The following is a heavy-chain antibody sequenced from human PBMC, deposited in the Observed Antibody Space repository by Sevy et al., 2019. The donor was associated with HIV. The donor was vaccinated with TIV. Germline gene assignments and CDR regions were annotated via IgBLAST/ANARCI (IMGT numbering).Heavy chain of an antibody. CDR2: ISWNSGAI. CDR3: GRAHGFCVVERCYGGSVNAFDM. Sequence: GGSLRLSCAASGFSFSDYAMHWVRQVPGKGLEWVSGISWNSGAIGYANSVKGRFTISRDNAKNSLYLKMNSLRVEDTALYYCGRAHGFCVVERCYGGSVNAFDMWGQGTMVTVSS. CDR1: GFSFSDYA. J-gene: IGHJ3*02. D-gene: IGHD2-2*03. V-gene: IGHV3-9*01.